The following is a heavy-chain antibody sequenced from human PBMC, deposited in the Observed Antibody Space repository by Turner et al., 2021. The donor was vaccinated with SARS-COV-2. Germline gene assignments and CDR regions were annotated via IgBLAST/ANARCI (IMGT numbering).Heavy chain of an antibody. D-gene: IGHD5-12*01. J-gene: IGHJ3*02. CDR3: ATCRDGYNWGAFHI. Sequence: QVQLVQSGAEVKKPGSSVKVSCKASGGTFSSYGISWVRQAPGQGLEWMGRIIPILGIANYAQKFQGRVTITADKSTSTAYMELSSLRSEDTAVYYCATCRDGYNWGAFHIWGQGTMVTVSS. V-gene: IGHV1-69*04. CDR1: GGTFSSYG. CDR2: IIPILGIA.